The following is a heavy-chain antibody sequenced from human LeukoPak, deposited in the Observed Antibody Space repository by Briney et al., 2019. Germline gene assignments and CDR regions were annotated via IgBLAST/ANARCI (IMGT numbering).Heavy chain of an antibody. V-gene: IGHV3-48*02. D-gene: IGHD3-10*01. J-gene: IGHJ6*02. Sequence: GGSLRLSCAASGFTFSTYSLNWVRQAPGKGLQWVSYISPGGSIIYYADSVMGRFTISRDDGENSLFLQMNSLRDEDTAVYYCARDLVHRTSGYYYAMDVWGQGTTVTVSS. CDR1: GFTFSTYS. CDR2: ISPGGSII. CDR3: ARDLVHRTSGYYYAMDV.